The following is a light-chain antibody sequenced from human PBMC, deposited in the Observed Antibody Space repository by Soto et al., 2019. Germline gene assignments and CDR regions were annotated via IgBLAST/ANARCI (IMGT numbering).Light chain of an antibody. CDR1: QSLSSSF. V-gene: IGKV3D-20*02. Sequence: EIVLTQSPGTLSLSPGERATLSCRAGQSLSSSFLSWYQQKPGQAPRLLMYGASNRATGIPDRFDGSGSGTGFTLTISSLEPEDFAVYYCQQRSNWPQLTVGGGTKVDIK. J-gene: IGKJ4*01. CDR2: GAS. CDR3: QQRSNWPQLT.